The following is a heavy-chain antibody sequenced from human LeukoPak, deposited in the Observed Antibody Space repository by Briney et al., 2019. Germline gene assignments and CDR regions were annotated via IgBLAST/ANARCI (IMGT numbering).Heavy chain of an antibody. V-gene: IGHV4-34*01. D-gene: IGHD3-3*02. J-gene: IGHJ4*02. CDR1: GGSFSGYY. CDR2: INHSGST. Sequence: PSETLSLTCAVYGGSFSGYYWSWIRQPPGKGLEWIGEINHSGSTNYNPSLKSRVTISVDTSKNQFSLKLSSVTAADTAVYYCAPPFSKPTLKPNWGQGTLVTVSS. CDR3: APPFSKPTLKPN.